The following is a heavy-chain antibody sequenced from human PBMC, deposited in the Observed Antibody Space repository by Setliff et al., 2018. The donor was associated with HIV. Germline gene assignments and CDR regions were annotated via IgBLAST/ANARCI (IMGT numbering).Heavy chain of an antibody. J-gene: IGHJ4*02. CDR1: GYSISSDYY. CDR2: LYHSGRT. D-gene: IGHD6-13*01. V-gene: IGHV4-38-2*01. Sequence: ASETLSLTCAVSGYSISSDYYWGWIRQPPGKGLEWLGSLYHSGRTYCSPSLKSRVTLSVQTSKNQFSLDLTSVTAADTAVYYCARHPPPNSSPGFDSWGQGTLVTVSS. CDR3: ARHPPPNSSPGFDS.